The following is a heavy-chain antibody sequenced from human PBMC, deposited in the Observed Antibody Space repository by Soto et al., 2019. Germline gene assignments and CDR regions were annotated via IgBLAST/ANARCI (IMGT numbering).Heavy chain of an antibody. CDR3: ARLRGSGTNYFSDY. CDR1: GGSISNGDYY. D-gene: IGHD3-10*01. V-gene: IGHV4-31*03. J-gene: IGHJ4*02. Sequence: QVQLQESGPGLVKPSQTLSLTCTVSGGSISNGDYYWSWIRQHPGKGLEWIGYIFYNGNAYYTPSLKSRITISVDTSENQFSLKLTSVTAADTAVYYCARLRGSGTNYFSDYWGQGTLVTVSS. CDR2: IFYNGNA.